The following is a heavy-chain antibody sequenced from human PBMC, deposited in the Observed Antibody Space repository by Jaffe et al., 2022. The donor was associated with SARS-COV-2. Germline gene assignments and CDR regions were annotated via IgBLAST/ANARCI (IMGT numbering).Heavy chain of an antibody. V-gene: IGHV4-61*02. CDR3: ARGHCSSTSCPHWFDP. J-gene: IGHJ5*02. CDR2: IYTSGST. D-gene: IGHD2-2*01. Sequence: QVQLQESGPGLVKPSQTLSLTCTVSGGSISSGSYYWSWIRQPAGKGLEWIGRIYTSGSTNYNPSLKSRVTISVDTSKNQFSLKLSSVTAADTAVYYCARGHCSSTSCPHWFDPWGQGTLVTVSS. CDR1: GGSISSGSYY.